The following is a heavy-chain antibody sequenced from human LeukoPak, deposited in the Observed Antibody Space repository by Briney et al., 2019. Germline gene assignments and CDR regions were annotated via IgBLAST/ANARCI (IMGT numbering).Heavy chain of an antibody. Sequence: SVKVSCKASGGTFSSYAISWVRQAPGQGLEWMGGIIPIFGTANYAQKFQGRVTITTDESTSTAYMELSSLRSEDTAVYYCARGHTVVVPEARFRWFDPWGQGTLVTVSS. V-gene: IGHV1-69*05. D-gene: IGHD2-2*01. CDR2: IIPIFGTA. J-gene: IGHJ5*02. CDR3: ARGHTVVVPEARFRWFDP. CDR1: GGTFSSYA.